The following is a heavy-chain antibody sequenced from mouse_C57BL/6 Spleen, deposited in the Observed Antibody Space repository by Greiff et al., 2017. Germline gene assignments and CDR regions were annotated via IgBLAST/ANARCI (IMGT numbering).Heavy chain of an antibody. CDR3: ARSITTVVDFDV. D-gene: IGHD1-1*01. V-gene: IGHV1-80*01. Sequence: QVQLQQSGAELVKPGASVKISCKASGYAFSSYWMNWVKQRPGKGLEWIGQIYPGDGDTNYNGKFKGKATLTADKSSSTAYMQLSSLTSEDSAVYFCARSITTVVDFDVWGTGTTVTVSS. CDR1: GYAFSSYW. CDR2: IYPGDGDT. J-gene: IGHJ1*03.